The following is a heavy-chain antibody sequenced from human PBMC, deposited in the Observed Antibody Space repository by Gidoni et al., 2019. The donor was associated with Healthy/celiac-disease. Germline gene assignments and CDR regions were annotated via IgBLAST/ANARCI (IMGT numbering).Heavy chain of an antibody. CDR2: IYWDDDK. D-gene: IGHD6-13*01. Sequence: QITLKESGPTLVKPTQTLTLTCTFSGFSLSTSEVGVGWIRQPPGKALEWLALIYWDDDKRYSPSLKSRLTITKDTSKNQVVLRMTNMDPVDTATYYCAQYGGSSWHFQHWGQGTLVTVSS. J-gene: IGHJ1*01. V-gene: IGHV2-5*02. CDR3: AQYGGSSWHFQH. CDR1: GFSLSTSEVG.